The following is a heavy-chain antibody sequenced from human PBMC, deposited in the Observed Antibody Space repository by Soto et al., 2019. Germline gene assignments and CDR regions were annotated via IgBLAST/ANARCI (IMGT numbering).Heavy chain of an antibody. Sequence: PSDTLSLTSTVSGASISITTLSWGWVRQPPGKGLEWIGSIYNTGSNYYKPALNNQVTIYVNTPKNQFSLNLSSVTAADTAVYYCAAYYYLSGIYYNGIDYWGQG. D-gene: IGHD3-10*01. J-gene: IGHJ4*02. CDR2: IYNTGSN. CDR1: GASISITTLS. V-gene: IGHV4-39*01. CDR3: AAYYYLSGIYYNGIDY.